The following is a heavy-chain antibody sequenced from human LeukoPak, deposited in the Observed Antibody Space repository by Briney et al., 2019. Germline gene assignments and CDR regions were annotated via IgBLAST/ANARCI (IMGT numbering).Heavy chain of an antibody. CDR2: INPNSGGT. J-gene: IGHJ6*02. V-gene: IGHV1-2*02. Sequence: GASVKVSCKASGYTFTGYYMHWVRQAPGQGLEWMGWINPNSGGTNYAQKFQGRITMTRDTSISTAYMELSRLRSDDTAVYYCASNTVTTVYYGMDVWGQGTTVTVSS. CDR3: ASNTVTTVYYGMDV. D-gene: IGHD4-17*01. CDR1: GYTFTGYY.